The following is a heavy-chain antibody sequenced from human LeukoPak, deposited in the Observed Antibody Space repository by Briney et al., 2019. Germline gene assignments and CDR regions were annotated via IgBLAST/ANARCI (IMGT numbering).Heavy chain of an antibody. CDR2: IRYDGSNK. J-gene: IGHJ4*02. CDR1: GFTFSSYG. CDR3: AKEIVEYSSSLPFDY. Sequence: PGGSLRLSCAASGFTFSSYGMHWVRQAPGKGLEWVAFIRYDGSNKYYADSVKGRFTISRDNSKNTLYLQMNSLRAEDTAVYYCAKEIVEYSSSLPFDYWGQGTLVTVSS. V-gene: IGHV3-30*02. D-gene: IGHD6-6*01.